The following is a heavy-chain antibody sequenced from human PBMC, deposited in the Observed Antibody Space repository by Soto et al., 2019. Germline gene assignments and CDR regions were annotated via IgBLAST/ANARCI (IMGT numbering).Heavy chain of an antibody. J-gene: IGHJ4*02. D-gene: IGHD6-19*01. CDR3: ARDPYGSGWNIVDY. Sequence: QVQLVESGGGVVQPGRSLRLSCAASGFTFSSYGMHWVRQAAGKGLEWVAVIWYYGSNKYYADSVKGRFTISRDNSKNTLYLQMNSLRAEDTAVYYCARDPYGSGWNIVDYWGQGTLVTVSS. CDR2: IWYYGSNK. V-gene: IGHV3-33*01. CDR1: GFTFSSYG.